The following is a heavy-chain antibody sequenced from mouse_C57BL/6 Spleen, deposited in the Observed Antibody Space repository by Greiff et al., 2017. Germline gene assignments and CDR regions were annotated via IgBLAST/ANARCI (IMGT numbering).Heavy chain of an antibody. Sequence: EVQRVESGAELVKPGASVKLSCTASGFNIKDYYMHWVKQRTEQGLEWIGRIDPEDGDTKYASKFQGKATITADTSSNTAYLQLSSLTSEGTAVYYCARYVDSHYFDDWGKGTTLTVSS. CDR1: GFNIKDYY. CDR3: ARYVDSHYFDD. J-gene: IGHJ2*01. V-gene: IGHV14-2*01. CDR2: IDPEDGDT.